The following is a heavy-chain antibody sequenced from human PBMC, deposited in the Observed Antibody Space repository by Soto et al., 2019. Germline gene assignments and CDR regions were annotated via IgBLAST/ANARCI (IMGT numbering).Heavy chain of an antibody. Sequence: GGSLRLSCAASGFTFSSYWMSWVRQAPGKGLEWVANIKQDGSEKYYVDSVKGRFTISRDNAKNSLYLQMNSLRAEDTAVYYCARALEGNTWKDIVVVPAAMVFDPWGQGTLVTVSS. CDR2: IKQDGSEK. V-gene: IGHV3-7*01. CDR1: GFTFSSYW. CDR3: ARALEGNTWKDIVVVPAAMVFDP. D-gene: IGHD2-2*01. J-gene: IGHJ5*02.